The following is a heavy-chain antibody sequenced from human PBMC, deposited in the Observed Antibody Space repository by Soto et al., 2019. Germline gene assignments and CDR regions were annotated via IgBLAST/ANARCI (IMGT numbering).Heavy chain of an antibody. V-gene: IGHV3-33*01. D-gene: IGHD6-6*01. CDR3: ARDTWGSSSIRYYYYYGMDV. J-gene: IGHJ6*02. Sequence: HPGGSLRLSCAASGFTFSSYGMHWVRQAPGKGLEWVAVIWYDGSNKYYADSVKGRFTISRDNSKNTLYLQMNSLRAEDTAVYYCARDTWGSSSIRYYYYYGMDVWGQGTTVTVSS. CDR1: GFTFSSYG. CDR2: IWYDGSNK.